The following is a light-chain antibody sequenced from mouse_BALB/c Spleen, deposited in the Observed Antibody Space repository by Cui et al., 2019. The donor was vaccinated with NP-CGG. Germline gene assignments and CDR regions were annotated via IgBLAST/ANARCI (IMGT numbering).Light chain of an antibody. J-gene: IGLJ1*01. CDR3: ALWYSNHWV. V-gene: IGLV1*01. CDR2: GTN. CDR1: TGAVTTNNY. Sequence: QAVVPQESALTTSPGETVTLICRSSTGAVTTNNYANWVQEKPDHLFTGLIGGTNNRAPGVPARFSGSLIGDKAALSITGAQTEDEAIYFCALWYSNHWVFGGGTKLTVL.